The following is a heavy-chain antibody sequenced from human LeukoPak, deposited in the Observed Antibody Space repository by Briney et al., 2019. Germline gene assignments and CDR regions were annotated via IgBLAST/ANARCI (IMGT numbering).Heavy chain of an antibody. J-gene: IGHJ6*02. V-gene: IGHV5-51*01. CDR2: IYPGDSDA. CDR1: GYSFTSYW. D-gene: IGHD6-13*01. Sequence: GESLKISCKGSGYSFTSYWIGWVRQMPGKGLDWMGNIYPGDSDARYSPSFRGQVTISADKSISTAYLQWSSLKASDTAKYYCARHLSSWNYYYYGMDVWGQGTTVTVSS. CDR3: ARHLSSWNYYYYGMDV.